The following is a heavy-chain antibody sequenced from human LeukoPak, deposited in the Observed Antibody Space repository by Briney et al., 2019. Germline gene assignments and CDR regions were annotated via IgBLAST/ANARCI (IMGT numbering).Heavy chain of an antibody. CDR1: GGTFSSYA. CDR3: ARDLEEVGATEFFDY. Sequence: SVKVSCKASGGTFSSYAISWVRQAPGQGLEWMGGIIPIFGTANYAQKFQGRVTITADESTSTAYMELSSLRSEDTAVYYCARDLEEVGATEFFDYWGQGTLVTVSS. CDR2: IIPIFGTA. D-gene: IGHD1-26*01. J-gene: IGHJ4*02. V-gene: IGHV1-69*01.